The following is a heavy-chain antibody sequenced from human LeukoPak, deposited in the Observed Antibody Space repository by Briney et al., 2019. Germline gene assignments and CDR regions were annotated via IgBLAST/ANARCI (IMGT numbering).Heavy chain of an antibody. V-gene: IGHV3-23*01. Sequence: GGSLRLSCAASGFTFSSYSMNWVRQAPGKGLEWVSAISSTGGTAYYADSVKGRFTISRDNAKNTLYLQMNSLRAEDTAVYYCARDWFHAIDYWGQGTLVTVSS. D-gene: IGHD2/OR15-2a*01. CDR3: ARDWFHAIDY. CDR1: GFTFSSYS. CDR2: ISSTGGTA. J-gene: IGHJ4*02.